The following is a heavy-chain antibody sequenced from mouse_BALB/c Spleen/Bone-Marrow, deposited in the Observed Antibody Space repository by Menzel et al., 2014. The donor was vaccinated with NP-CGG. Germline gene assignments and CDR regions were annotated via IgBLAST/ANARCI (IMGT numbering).Heavy chain of an antibody. J-gene: IGHJ3*01. CDR1: GFTFNSYG. Sequence: EVQLQESGGGLVKSGGSLKLSCAASGFTFNSYGMSWVRQTPEKRLEWVATISGGGSYTFYPDSVKGRFPISRDNAKNNLYLQLSSLRSEDTALYYCARHAYYDQTEVSFVYWGQGTLVTVSA. CDR3: ARHAYYDQTEVSFVY. D-gene: IGHD2-4*01. V-gene: IGHV5-9-2*01. CDR2: ISGGGSYT.